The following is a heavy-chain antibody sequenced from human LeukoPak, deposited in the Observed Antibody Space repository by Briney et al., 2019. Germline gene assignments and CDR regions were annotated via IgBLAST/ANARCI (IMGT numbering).Heavy chain of an antibody. D-gene: IGHD6-6*01. CDR1: GGSISSYY. CDR2: IYYSGST. V-gene: IGHV4-59*08. CDR3: ARQGARGYSSYWFDP. Sequence: SETLSLTCTVSGGSISSYYWSWIRQPPGKGLEWIGYIYYSGSTSYNPSLKSRVTISVDTSKSQFSLNLSSVTAADTAVYYCARQGARGYSSYWFDPWGQGTLVTVSS. J-gene: IGHJ5*02.